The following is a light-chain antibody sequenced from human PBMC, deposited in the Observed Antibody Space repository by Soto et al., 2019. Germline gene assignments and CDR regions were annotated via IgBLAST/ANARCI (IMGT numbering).Light chain of an antibody. CDR3: QQVNNYPLT. J-gene: IGKJ4*01. V-gene: IGKV1-9*01. Sequence: DIQLTQSPSFLSASVCDIVTLTCRASQGISTFLAWYQQHPGTAPKRLIYDASNLQSGVPSRFSGSGSGTEFTLTISSLQPEDFATYYCQQVNNYPLTFGGGTKVDIK. CDR2: DAS. CDR1: QGISTF.